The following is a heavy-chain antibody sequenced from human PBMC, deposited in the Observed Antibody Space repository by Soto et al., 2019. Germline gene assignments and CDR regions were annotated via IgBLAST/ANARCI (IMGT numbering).Heavy chain of an antibody. CDR3: ARDWEYSGDY. CDR2: ISAYNGNT. CDR1: GYTFTSYG. V-gene: IGHV1-18*01. Sequence: ASVKVSCKASGYTFTSYGISWVRQAPGQGLEWMGWISAYNGNTKYAQKFQGRVTMTTDTSASTAYMELSSLRSEDTAVYYCARDWEYSGDYWGQGTLVTVS. J-gene: IGHJ4*02. D-gene: IGHD5-12*01.